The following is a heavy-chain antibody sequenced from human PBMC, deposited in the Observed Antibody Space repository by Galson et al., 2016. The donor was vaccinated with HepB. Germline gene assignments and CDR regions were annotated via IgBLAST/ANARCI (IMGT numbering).Heavy chain of an antibody. V-gene: IGHV3-9*01. Sequence: SLRLSCAASGFIFKDYAMHWVRQAPGKGLEWVSSISWNSGSIGYADSVQGRFTISRDNSGNTVYLQMNTLSPEDTAVYYCAARTTDYGGVGRLHFWGQETLVTVSS. D-gene: IGHD4-23*01. CDR3: AARTTDYGGVGRLHF. CDR2: ISWNSGSI. J-gene: IGHJ4*02. CDR1: GFIFKDYA.